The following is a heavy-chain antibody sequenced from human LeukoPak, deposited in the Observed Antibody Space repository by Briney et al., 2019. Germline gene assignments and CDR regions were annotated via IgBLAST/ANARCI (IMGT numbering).Heavy chain of an antibody. J-gene: IGHJ4*02. Sequence: PSETLSLTCAVYGGSFSGYYWSWIRQPPGKGLEWIGEINHSGSTNYNPSLTSRVTISVDTSKNQFSLRLSSVTAADTAVYYCAKRAGLLWFGGYFDYWGQGTLVTVSS. CDR3: AKRAGLLWFGGYFDY. V-gene: IGHV4-34*01. CDR1: GGSFSGYY. D-gene: IGHD3-10*01. CDR2: INHSGST.